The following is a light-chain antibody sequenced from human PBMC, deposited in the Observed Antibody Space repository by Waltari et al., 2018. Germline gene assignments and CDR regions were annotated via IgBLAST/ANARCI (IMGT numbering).Light chain of an antibody. CDR2: GNS. CDR3: QSYDSSLSGVV. Sequence: QSVLTQPPSVSGAPGQRVTISCTGSSSNIGAGYDVHWYQQLPGTSPKLLIYGNSNRPSGVPDLFAGSKSGTSVSLAITGLQAEDEADYYCQSYDSSLSGVVFGGGTKLTVL. V-gene: IGLV1-40*01. J-gene: IGLJ2*01. CDR1: SSNIGAGYD.